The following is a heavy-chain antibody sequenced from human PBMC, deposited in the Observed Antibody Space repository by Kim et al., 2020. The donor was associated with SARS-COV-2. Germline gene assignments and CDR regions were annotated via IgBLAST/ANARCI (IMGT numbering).Heavy chain of an antibody. Sequence: YERSNKYYADSVKGRFTISRDNSKNTLYLQMNSLRAEDTAVYYCATDYGYWGQGTLVTVSS. CDR3: ATDYGY. V-gene: IGHV3-33*01. D-gene: IGHD3-10*01. CDR2: YERSNK. J-gene: IGHJ4*02.